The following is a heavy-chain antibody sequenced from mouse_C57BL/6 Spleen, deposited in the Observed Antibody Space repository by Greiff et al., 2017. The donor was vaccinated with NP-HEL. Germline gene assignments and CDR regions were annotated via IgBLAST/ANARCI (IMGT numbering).Heavy chain of an antibody. CDR2: IHPNSGST. CDR3: ARWAHYCGSSYWYFDV. D-gene: IGHD1-1*01. J-gene: IGHJ1*03. Sequence: QVQLQQPGAELVKPGASVKLSCKASGYTFTSYWMHWVKQRPGHGLEWIGMIHPNSGSTNYNEKFKSKATLTVDQSSSTAYMQLSSLTSEDSAVYYCARWAHYCGSSYWYFDVWGTGTTVTVSS. V-gene: IGHV1-64*01. CDR1: GYTFTSYW.